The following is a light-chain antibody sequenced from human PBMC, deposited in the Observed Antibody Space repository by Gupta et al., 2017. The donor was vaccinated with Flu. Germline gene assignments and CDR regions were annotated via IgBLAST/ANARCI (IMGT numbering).Light chain of an antibody. V-gene: IGKV2-28*01. CDR2: LGS. J-gene: IGKJ1*01. CDR1: QSLLHSNGYNY. CDR3: MQALQTPRT. Sequence: VTPGEPASISCRSSQSLLHSNGYNYLDWYLQKPGQSPQLLIYLGSNRASGVPDRFSGSGSGTDFTLKISRVEAEDVGVYYCMQALQTPRTFGQGTKVEIK.